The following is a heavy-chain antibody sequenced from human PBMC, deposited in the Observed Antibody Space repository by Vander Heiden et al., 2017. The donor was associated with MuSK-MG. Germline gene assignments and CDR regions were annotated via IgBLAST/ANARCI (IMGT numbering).Heavy chain of an antibody. CDR2: INAGNGNT. D-gene: IGHD2-2*01. V-gene: IGHV1-3*01. CDR1: GYTFTSYA. Sequence: QVQLVQSGAEVKKPGASVKVSCKASGYTFTSYAMHWVRQAPGQRLEWMGWINAGNGNTKYSQKFQGRVTINRDTSASTAYMELSSLRSEDTAVYYCAATTVGYCSSTSCPDYYYYYMDVWGKGTTVTVSS. J-gene: IGHJ6*03. CDR3: AATTVGYCSSTSCPDYYYYYMDV.